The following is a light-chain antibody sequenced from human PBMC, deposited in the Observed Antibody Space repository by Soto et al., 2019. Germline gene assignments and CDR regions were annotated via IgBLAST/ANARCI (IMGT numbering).Light chain of an antibody. Sequence: DIQLTQSPSTLSASVGDRVTITCRASQSISSWLAWYQQKPGKAPKFLIYKTSNLESGVPSRFSGSGSGTEFTLTISSLQPDDSATYYCQYYNNYCWTFGQGTKVEI. CDR2: KTS. V-gene: IGKV1-5*03. CDR1: QSISSW. J-gene: IGKJ1*01. CDR3: QYYNNYCWT.